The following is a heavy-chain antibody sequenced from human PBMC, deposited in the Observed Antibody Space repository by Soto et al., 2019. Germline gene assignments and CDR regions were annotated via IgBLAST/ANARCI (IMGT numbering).Heavy chain of an antibody. CDR2: IKQDGSEK. V-gene: IGHV3-7*01. CDR3: ARAVYSSGWYFPFDY. D-gene: IGHD6-19*01. CDR1: GFTFSSYW. J-gene: IGHJ4*02. Sequence: PGGSLRLSCAASGFTFSSYWMSWVRQAPGKGLEWVANIKQDGSEKYYVDSVKGRFTISRDNSKNTLYLQMNSLRAEDTAVYYCARAVYSSGWYFPFDYWGQGTLVTVSS.